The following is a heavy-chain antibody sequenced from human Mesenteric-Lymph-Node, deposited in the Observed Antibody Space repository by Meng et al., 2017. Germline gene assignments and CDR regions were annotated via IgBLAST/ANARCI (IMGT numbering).Heavy chain of an antibody. Sequence: QVQVYASRPALRTPSPLLSITGTVACGSSSSCDYYWSWTRQPPGKGLEWIGYIYYSGSTYYNPSLKSRVTISVDTSKNQFSLKLSSVTAADTAVYYCARGPTTYFDYWGQGTLVTVSS. CDR2: IYYSGST. V-gene: IGHV4-30-4*01. CDR3: ARGPTTYFDY. CDR1: CGSSSSCDYY. J-gene: IGHJ4*02. D-gene: IGHD4-17*01.